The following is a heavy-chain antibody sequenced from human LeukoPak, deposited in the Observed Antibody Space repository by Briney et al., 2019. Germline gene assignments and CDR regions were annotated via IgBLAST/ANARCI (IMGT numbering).Heavy chain of an antibody. Sequence: GESLKISCKGSGYSFTTYWIAWVRQMPGKGLGGMGVMYPGDSNSRYSPSSQGQVPISAATSISTAYLQWTSMKASDTAMYYCARPAHYNIFTGYFKGHLDYWGQGTPVTVSS. CDR2: MYPGDSNS. CDR3: ARPAHYNIFTGYFKGHLDY. V-gene: IGHV5-51*01. J-gene: IGHJ4*02. CDR1: GYSFTTYW. D-gene: IGHD3-9*01.